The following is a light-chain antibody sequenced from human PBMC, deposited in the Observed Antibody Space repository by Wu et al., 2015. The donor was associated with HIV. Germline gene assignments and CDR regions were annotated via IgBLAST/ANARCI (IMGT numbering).Light chain of an antibody. J-gene: IGKJ1*01. CDR3: QQFKSYPRT. Sequence: AIQLTQSPSSLSASVGDRVTITCRAGQDISSALAWYQQKPGNAPKLLIYDASSLESGVPSRFSGSGSGTDFTLTISSLQSDDFATYYCQQFKSYPRTFGQGTKV. V-gene: IGKV1-13*02. CDR1: QDISSA. CDR2: DAS.